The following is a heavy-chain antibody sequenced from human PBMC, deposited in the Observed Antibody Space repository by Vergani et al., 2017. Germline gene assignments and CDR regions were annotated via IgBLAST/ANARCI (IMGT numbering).Heavy chain of an antibody. Sequence: EVQLVESGGVVVQPGGSLRIFCSASGFTFDDYTMHLVRQAPGKGLEWVSLISWDGGSTYYADSVKGRFTISRDNSKNSLYLQMNSLRTEDTALYYCAKALEPGALDYWGQGTLVTVAS. CDR3: AKALEPGALDY. CDR1: GFTFDDYT. V-gene: IGHV3-43*01. D-gene: IGHD1-1*01. J-gene: IGHJ4*02. CDR2: ISWDGGST.